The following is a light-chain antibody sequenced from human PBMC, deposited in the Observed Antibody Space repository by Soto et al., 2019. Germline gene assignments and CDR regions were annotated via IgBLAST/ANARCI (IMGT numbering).Light chain of an antibody. J-gene: IGKJ1*01. V-gene: IGKV1-12*01. CDR3: QQANSAPWT. CDR1: QDISTY. CDR2: TAS. Sequence: DIQMTQSPSSVSASVGDKVTITCRASQDISTYLAWYQHKPGRAPKLLIYTASSLQSGVPSRFSGSGSGTDFSPTIISLQPEDFATYYCQQANSAPWTFGQGTKV.